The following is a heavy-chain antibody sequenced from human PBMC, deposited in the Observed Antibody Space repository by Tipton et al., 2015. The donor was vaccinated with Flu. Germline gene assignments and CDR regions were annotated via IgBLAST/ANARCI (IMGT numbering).Heavy chain of an antibody. Sequence: QVQLVQSGGGVVQPGRSLRLSCAASGFTFSSYAMHWVRQAPGKGLEWVAGIWYDGSNKYYADSVKGRFTISRDNSKNTLYLQMNSLSAEDTAVYYCAKQKDRGYYGMDVWGQGTTVTVSS. CDR3: AKQKDRGYYGMDV. J-gene: IGHJ6*02. D-gene: IGHD6-13*01. CDR2: IWYDGSNK. V-gene: IGHV3-33*06. CDR1: GFTFSSYA.